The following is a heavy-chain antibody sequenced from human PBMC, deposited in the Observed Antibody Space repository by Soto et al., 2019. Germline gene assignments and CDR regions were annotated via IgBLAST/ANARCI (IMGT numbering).Heavy chain of an antibody. Sequence: KVSCKASGYTFTSYGIHWVRQAPGQRLEWMGWINAANGDTKYSPKFQGRVTITRDTSASTAYMELSSLRSEDTAVYYCVRRHVSATGIDWFDPWGQGTLVTVSS. V-gene: IGHV1-3*01. D-gene: IGHD6-13*01. CDR1: GYTFTSYG. J-gene: IGHJ5*02. CDR2: INAANGDT. CDR3: VRRHVSATGIDWFDP.